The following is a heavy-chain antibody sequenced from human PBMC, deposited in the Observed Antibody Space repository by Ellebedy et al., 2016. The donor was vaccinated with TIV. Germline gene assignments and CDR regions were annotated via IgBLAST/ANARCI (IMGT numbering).Heavy chain of an antibody. Sequence: GESLKISCAASGFTFSSYSMNWVRQAPGKGLEWVSYISSTSSAIFYADSVKGRFTISRDNPTNSLYLQMNSLRAEDTAVYYCAKTYGDFDPYYYVMDVWGQGTAVTVSS. V-gene: IGHV3-48*04. CDR2: ISSTSSAI. CDR1: GFTFSSYS. D-gene: IGHD4-17*01. J-gene: IGHJ6*02. CDR3: AKTYGDFDPYYYVMDV.